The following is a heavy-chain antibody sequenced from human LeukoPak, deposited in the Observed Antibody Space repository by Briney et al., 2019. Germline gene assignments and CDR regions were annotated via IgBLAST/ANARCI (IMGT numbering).Heavy chain of an antibody. Sequence: PGGSLRLSCAASGFTFRGSAMHWVRQASGKGLEWVGRIRSKANSYATSYAASVKGRFTISRDDSKNTAYLQKNSLKTEDTAVYYCTSCGGDCYSGFDYWGQGTLVTVSS. V-gene: IGHV3-73*01. J-gene: IGHJ4*02. CDR2: IRSKANSYAT. D-gene: IGHD2-21*02. CDR3: TSCGGDCYSGFDY. CDR1: GFTFRGSA.